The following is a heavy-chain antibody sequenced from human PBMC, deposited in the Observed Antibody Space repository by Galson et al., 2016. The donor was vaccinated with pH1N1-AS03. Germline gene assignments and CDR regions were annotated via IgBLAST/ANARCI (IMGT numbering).Heavy chain of an antibody. CDR1: GYTSTSYY. D-gene: IGHD5/OR15-5a*01. Sequence: SVKVSCKASGYTSTSYYIHWVRQAPGQGREWMGIINPSDGNTNYAQRFQGRVTMTRDTSTSTVYMELSSLRSDDTAVYYCALVSAGLTGYYYAIDVWGQGTTVTVSS. V-gene: IGHV1-46*01. J-gene: IGHJ6*02. CDR2: INPSDGNT. CDR3: ALVSAGLTGYYYAIDV.